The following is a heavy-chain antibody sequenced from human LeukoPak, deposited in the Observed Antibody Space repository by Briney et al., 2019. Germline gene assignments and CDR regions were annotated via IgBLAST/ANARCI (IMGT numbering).Heavy chain of an antibody. D-gene: IGHD6-19*01. CDR2: IRYDGSNQ. CDR1: GFTFSSFG. CDR3: AKDMGYNTGWTRFDY. V-gene: IGHV3-30*02. Sequence: PGGSLRLSCAASGFTFSSFGMLWVRQAPGKGLEWVAFIRYDGSNQYYADSAKGRFTISRNSSKNTLYLQMNSLSGDDTAVYYCAKDMGYNTGWTRFDYWGQGTLVTVSS. J-gene: IGHJ4*02.